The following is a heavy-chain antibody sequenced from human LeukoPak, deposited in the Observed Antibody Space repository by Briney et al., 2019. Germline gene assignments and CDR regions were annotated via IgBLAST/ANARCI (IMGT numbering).Heavy chain of an antibody. Sequence: GASLRLSCAASGFTFSNYDMNWVRQAPGKGLEWVSYISSTGNTIYYADSVKGRLIISRDNAKNSLYLQMNSLRVEDTAVYYCARVRGSYYSAMDVWGQRTTVTVSS. CDR1: GFTFSNYD. CDR2: ISSTGNTI. D-gene: IGHD3-10*01. CDR3: ARVRGSYYSAMDV. J-gene: IGHJ6*02. V-gene: IGHV3-48*03.